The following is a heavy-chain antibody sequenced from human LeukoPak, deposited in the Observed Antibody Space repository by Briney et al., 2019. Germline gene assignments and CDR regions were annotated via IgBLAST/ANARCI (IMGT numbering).Heavy chain of an antibody. CDR2: ISAYNGNT. J-gene: IGHJ4*02. CDR3: ARQDYYDSSGYYYPTFDY. Sequence: GASVKVSCKASGYTFTSYGISWVRQAPGQGLEWMGWISAYNGNTNYAQKLQGRVTTTTDTSTSTAYMELRSLRSDDTAVYYCARQDYYDSSGYYYPTFDYWGQGTLVTVPS. CDR1: GYTFTSYG. V-gene: IGHV1-18*01. D-gene: IGHD3-22*01.